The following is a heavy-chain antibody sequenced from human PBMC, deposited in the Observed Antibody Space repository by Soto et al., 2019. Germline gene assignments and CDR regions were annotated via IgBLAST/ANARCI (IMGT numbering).Heavy chain of an antibody. CDR1: GYTFTSYA. D-gene: IGHD6-6*01. CDR2: INAGNGNT. Sequence: QVQLVQTGAEVKKPGASVKVSCKASGYTFTSYAMHWVRQTPGQRLEWMGWINAGNGNTKYSQKFQGRGNINRDTFVIKAYMELSRLRADDTAVYYCARDHVYCCCRSSSTVYYIIVWGKETSVTVSS. CDR3: ARDHVYCCCRSSSTVYYIIV. J-gene: IGHJ6*03. V-gene: IGHV1-3*01.